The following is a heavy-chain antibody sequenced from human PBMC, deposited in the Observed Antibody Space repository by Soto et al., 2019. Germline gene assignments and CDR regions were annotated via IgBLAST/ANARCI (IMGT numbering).Heavy chain of an antibody. D-gene: IGHD3-10*01. V-gene: IGHV4-39*07. CDR2: IYYSGST. CDR1: GGSISSSSYY. J-gene: IGHJ3*02. CDR3: ARDLPVRTLRESDAFDI. Sequence: SETLSLTCTVSGGSISSSSYYWGWIRQPPGKGLEWIGSIYYSGSTYYNPSLKSRVTISVDTSKNQFSLKLSSVTAADTAVYYCARDLPVRTLRESDAFDIWGQGTMVTVSS.